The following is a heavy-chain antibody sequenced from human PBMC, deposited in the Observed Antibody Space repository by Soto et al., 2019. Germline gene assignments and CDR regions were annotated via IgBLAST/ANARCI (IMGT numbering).Heavy chain of an antibody. CDR3: ARDHAEYSYGYYYYYDVDV. V-gene: IGHV1-3*01. CDR1: GYTFTNYA. J-gene: IGHJ6*02. D-gene: IGHD5-18*01. Sequence: ASLKVSCKASGYTFTNYAVHWVRQAPGQRLEWMGWINAGNGNTKYSQKFQGRVTITRDTSASTAYMELSSLRSEDTAVYYCARDHAEYSYGYYYYYDVDVWGQGTTVTVSS. CDR2: INAGNGNT.